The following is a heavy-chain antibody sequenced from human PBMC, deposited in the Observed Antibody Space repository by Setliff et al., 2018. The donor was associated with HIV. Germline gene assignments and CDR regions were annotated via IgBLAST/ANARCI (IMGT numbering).Heavy chain of an antibody. V-gene: IGHV4-38-2*01. CDR2: IYHSGTT. Sequence: SETLSLTCDVSGSYISNSYYWGWVRQPPGKGLEWIGSIYHSGTTYYNPSLKSRVTISVATSKIQSSLKLTSVTAADTALYYCARSKYSSGWYSDHDAFDIWGQGTMVTVSS. CDR3: ARSKYSSGWYSDHDAFDI. CDR1: GSYISNSYY. J-gene: IGHJ3*02. D-gene: IGHD6-19*01.